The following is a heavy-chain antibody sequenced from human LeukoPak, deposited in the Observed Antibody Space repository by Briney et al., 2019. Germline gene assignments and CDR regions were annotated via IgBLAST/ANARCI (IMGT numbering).Heavy chain of an antibody. V-gene: IGHV4-34*01. CDR3: ARGPVRVYSYCYRPYWYFDL. Sequence: SETLSLTCAVSGGSFGGYYWSWIRQPPGKGLEWVGEINYSGSTNYNASLKSRGTISVDTTKNQFTLKLSSVTAADTAVYCCARGPVRVYSYCYRPYWYFDLWGRGTLVTVSS. J-gene: IGHJ2*01. CDR2: INYSGST. D-gene: IGHD5-18*01. CDR1: GGSFGGYY.